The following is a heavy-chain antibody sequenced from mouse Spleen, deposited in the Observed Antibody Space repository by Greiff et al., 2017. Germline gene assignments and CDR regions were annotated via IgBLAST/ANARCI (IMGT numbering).Heavy chain of an antibody. J-gene: IGHJ4*01. CDR2: IYPGGGYT. D-gene: IGHD2-4*01. V-gene: IGHV1-63*02. CDR1: GYTFTNYW. Sequence: QVQLQQSGAELVRPGTSVKMSCKAAGYTFTNYWIGWVKQRPGHCLEWIGDIYPGGGYTNYNEKFKGKATLTVDKSSSTAYMQLSSLTSEDSAVYYCARNYDYENYAMDYWGQGTSVTVSS. CDR3: ARNYDYENYAMDY.